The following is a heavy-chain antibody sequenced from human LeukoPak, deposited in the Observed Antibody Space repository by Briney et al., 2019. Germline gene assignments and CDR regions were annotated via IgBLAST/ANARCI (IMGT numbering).Heavy chain of an antibody. CDR1: GGSISSGGYY. V-gene: IGHV4-31*03. D-gene: IGHD3-9*01. CDR3: ARGRYFDWSYYFDY. Sequence: PSQTLSLTCTVSGGSISSGGYYWSWIRQHPGTGLEWIGYIYYSGSIYYNPSLKSRVTISVYKSKNEFSLKLRSVTAADTAEYYCARGRYFDWSYYFDYWGQGTRATVSS. J-gene: IGHJ4*02. CDR2: IYYSGSI.